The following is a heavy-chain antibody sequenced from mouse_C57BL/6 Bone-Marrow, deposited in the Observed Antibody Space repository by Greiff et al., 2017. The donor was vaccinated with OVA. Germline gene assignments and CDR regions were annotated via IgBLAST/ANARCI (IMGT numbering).Heavy chain of an antibody. CDR2: FYPGSGSI. Sequence: QVHVKQSGAELVKPGASVKLSCKASGYTFTEYTIHWVKQRSGQGLEWIGWFYPGSGSIKYNEKFKDKATLTADKSSSTVYMELSRLTSEDSAVYFCARHEEEPFITTVVAPFAYWGQGTLVTVSA. CDR3: ARHEEEPFITTVVAPFAY. CDR1: GYTFTEYT. J-gene: IGHJ3*01. D-gene: IGHD1-1*01. V-gene: IGHV1-62-2*01.